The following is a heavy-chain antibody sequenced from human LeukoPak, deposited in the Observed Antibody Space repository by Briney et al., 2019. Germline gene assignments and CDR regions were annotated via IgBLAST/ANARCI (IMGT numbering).Heavy chain of an antibody. CDR2: IYYSGST. V-gene: IGHV4-59*01. CDR3: AGDAEMATTHEYFQH. Sequence: SETLSLTCTVSGGSIRSYYWSWIRQPPGKGLEWIGYIYYSGSTNYNPSLKSRVTISVDTSKNQFSLKLSSVTAADTAVYYCAGDAEMATTHEYFQHWGQGTLVTVSS. CDR1: GGSIRSYY. J-gene: IGHJ1*01. D-gene: IGHD5-24*01.